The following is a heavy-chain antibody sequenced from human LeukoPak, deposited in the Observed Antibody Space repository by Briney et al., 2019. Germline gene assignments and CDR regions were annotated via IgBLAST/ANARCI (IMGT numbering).Heavy chain of an antibody. CDR1: GYTFTHYF. CDR3: VRDGGSGSPYDF. V-gene: IGHV1-2*02. J-gene: IGHJ4*02. Sequence: ASVKVSCKASGYTFTHYFAHWVRQAPGQGLQWMGWIDPNTGATSYPQKFQGRVTITRDTSISTAYMELSSLRSDDTAIYYCVRDGGSGSPYDFWGQGALVTVSS. D-gene: IGHD3-10*01. CDR2: IDPNTGAT.